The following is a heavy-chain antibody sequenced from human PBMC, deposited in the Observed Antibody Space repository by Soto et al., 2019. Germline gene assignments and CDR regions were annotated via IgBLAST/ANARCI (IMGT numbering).Heavy chain of an antibody. V-gene: IGHV4-4*07. CDR3: ARDEVVAATPDYYYYYGMDV. D-gene: IGHD2-15*01. J-gene: IGHJ6*02. CDR1: GGSISSYY. Sequence: SETLSLTCTVSGGSISSYYWSWIRQPAGKGLEWSGRIYTSGSTNYNPSLKSRVTMSVDTSKNQFSLKLSSVTAADTAVYYCARDEVVAATPDYYYYYGMDVWGQGTTVTVSS. CDR2: IYTSGST.